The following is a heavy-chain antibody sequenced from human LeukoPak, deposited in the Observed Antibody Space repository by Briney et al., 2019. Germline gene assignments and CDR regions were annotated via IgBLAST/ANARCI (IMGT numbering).Heavy chain of an antibody. CDR2: IYYSGST. Sequence: SETLSLTCTVSGGSISSGDYYWSWIRQPPGKGLEWIGYIYYSGSTYYNPSLESRVTISVDTSKNQFSLKLSSVTAADTAVYYCAREVLEVGELSSFDYWGQGTLVTVSS. V-gene: IGHV4-30-4*08. CDR1: GGSISSGDYY. J-gene: IGHJ4*02. CDR3: AREVLEVGELSSFDY. D-gene: IGHD3-10*01.